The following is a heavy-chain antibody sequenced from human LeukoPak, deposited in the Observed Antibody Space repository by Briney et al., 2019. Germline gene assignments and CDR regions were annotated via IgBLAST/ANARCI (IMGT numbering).Heavy chain of an antibody. CDR2: INPNSGGT. D-gene: IGHD2-15*01. Sequence: ASVKVSCKASGYTFIGYYMHWVRQAPGQGLEWMGWINPNSGGTNYAQKFQGRVTMTRDTSISTAYMELSSLRFEDTAVYFCAREGYCRGGTCYSFDYWGQGTLVTVSS. J-gene: IGHJ4*02. V-gene: IGHV1-2*02. CDR3: AREGYCRGGTCYSFDY. CDR1: GYTFIGYY.